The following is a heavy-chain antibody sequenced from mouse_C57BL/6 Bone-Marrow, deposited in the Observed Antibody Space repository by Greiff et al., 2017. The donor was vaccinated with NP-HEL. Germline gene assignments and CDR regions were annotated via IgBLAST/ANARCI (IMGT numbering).Heavy chain of an antibody. CDR2: SRNKANDYTT. V-gene: IGHV7-1*01. J-gene: IGHJ1*03. CDR3: ARDAGYSNYVYFDV. Sequence: EVKVVESGGGLVQSGRSLRLSCATSGFTFSDFYMEWVRQAPGKGLEWIAASRNKANDYTTEYSASVKGRFIVSRDTSQSILYLQMNALRAEDTAIYYCARDAGYSNYVYFDVWGTGTTVTVSS. CDR1: GFTFSDFY. D-gene: IGHD2-5*01.